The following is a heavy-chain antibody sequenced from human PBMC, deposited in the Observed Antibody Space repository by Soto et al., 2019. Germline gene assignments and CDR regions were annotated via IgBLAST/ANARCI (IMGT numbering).Heavy chain of an antibody. J-gene: IGHJ3*02. CDR1: GFTFSSYG. Sequence: LSLTCAASGFTFSSYGMHWVRQAPGKGLEWVAVISYDGSNKYYADSVKGRFTISRDNSKNTLYLQMNSLRAEDTAVYYCAKDWGYSYGPVDAFDIWGQGTMVTVSS. CDR2: ISYDGSNK. V-gene: IGHV3-30*18. CDR3: AKDWGYSYGPVDAFDI. D-gene: IGHD5-18*01.